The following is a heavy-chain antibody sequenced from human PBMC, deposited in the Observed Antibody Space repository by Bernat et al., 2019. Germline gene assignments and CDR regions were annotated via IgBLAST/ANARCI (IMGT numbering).Heavy chain of an antibody. CDR2: ISYDGNIK. CDR1: GFTFSSYA. D-gene: IGHD6-19*01. Sequence: QVQLVESGGGVVQPGRSLRLSCAASGFTFSSYAMHWVRQAPGKGLEWVAVISYDGNIKYYADSVKGRFTVSRDNSKTTLYLQMTSLTTEDTAVYYCARPRDSNGWYRAFDIWGQGTMVTVSS. V-gene: IGHV3-30-3*01. CDR3: ARPRDSNGWYRAFDI. J-gene: IGHJ3*02.